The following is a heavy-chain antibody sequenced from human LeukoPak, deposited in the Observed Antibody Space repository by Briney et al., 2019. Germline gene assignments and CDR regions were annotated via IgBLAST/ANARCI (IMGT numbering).Heavy chain of an antibody. CDR3: ARDSPPSYDFYGAYYYYGMDV. CDR1: GGTFSSYA. D-gene: IGHD3-3*01. Sequence: GASVKVSCKASGGTFSSYAISWVRQAPGQGLEWMGWISAYNGNTNYAQKLQGRVTMTTDTSTSTAYMELRSLRSDDTAVYYCARDSPPSYDFYGAYYYYGMDVWGQGTTVTVSS. CDR2: ISAYNGNT. J-gene: IGHJ6*02. V-gene: IGHV1-18*01.